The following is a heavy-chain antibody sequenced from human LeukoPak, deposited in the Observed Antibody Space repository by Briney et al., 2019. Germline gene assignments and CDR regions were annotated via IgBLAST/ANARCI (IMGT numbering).Heavy chain of an antibody. Sequence: GGSLRLSCAASGFTFSSYAMSWVRQAPGKGLEWVSAISGSGGSTYYADSVKGRFTISRDNSKNTLYLQMNSLRAEDTAVYYCAKDAGRYSYGNDAFDIWGQGTMVTVSS. CDR1: GFTFSSYA. CDR3: AKDAGRYSYGNDAFDI. D-gene: IGHD5-18*01. J-gene: IGHJ3*02. CDR2: ISGSGGST. V-gene: IGHV3-23*01.